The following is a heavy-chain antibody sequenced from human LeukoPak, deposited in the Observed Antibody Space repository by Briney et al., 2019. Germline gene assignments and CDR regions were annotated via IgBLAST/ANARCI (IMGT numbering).Heavy chain of an antibody. V-gene: IGHV1-46*01. CDR2: INPSGGST. CDR3: ARGMRMVRGVIREYYFDS. Sequence: ASVKVSCKASGYSFTSCYIHWVRQAPGQGLEWKGIINPSGGSTSYAQKFQGRVTMTRDTSTSTVYMELSSLRSEDTAVYYCARGMRMVRGVIREYYFDSWGQGTLVTVSS. D-gene: IGHD3-10*01. J-gene: IGHJ4*02. CDR1: GYSFTSCY.